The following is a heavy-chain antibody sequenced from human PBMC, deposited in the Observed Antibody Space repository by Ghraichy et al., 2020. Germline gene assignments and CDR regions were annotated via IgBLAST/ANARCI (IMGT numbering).Heavy chain of an antibody. D-gene: IGHD3-22*01. J-gene: IGHJ5*02. CDR1: GGSISSSSYY. V-gene: IGHV4-39*01. CDR2: IYYSGST. Sequence: SETLSLTCTVSGGSISSSSYYWGWIRQPPGKGLEWIGSIYYSGSTYYNPSLKSRVTISVDTSKNQFSLKLSPVTAADTAVYYCARSSYYDSSGYPTLGWFDPWGQGTLVTVRS. CDR3: ARSSYYDSSGYPTLGWFDP.